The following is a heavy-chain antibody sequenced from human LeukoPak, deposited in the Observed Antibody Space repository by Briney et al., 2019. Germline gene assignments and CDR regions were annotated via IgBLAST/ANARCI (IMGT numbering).Heavy chain of an antibody. CDR3: ARNRMATIVHDAYDI. CDR2: IYYSGST. CDR1: DGSISSYY. J-gene: IGHJ3*02. D-gene: IGHD5-24*01. V-gene: IGHV4-59*01. Sequence: SETLSLTCTVSDGSISSYYWSWIRQPPGKGLEWIGYIYYSGSTNYNPSLKSRVTISVDTSKNQFSLKLSSVTTADTAVYYCARNRMATIVHDAYDIWGQGTMVTVSS.